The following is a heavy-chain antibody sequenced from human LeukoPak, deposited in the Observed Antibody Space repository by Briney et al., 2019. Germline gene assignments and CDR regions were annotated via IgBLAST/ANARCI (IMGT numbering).Heavy chain of an antibody. D-gene: IGHD6-6*01. J-gene: IGHJ6*02. CDR1: GGTFSSYA. Sequence: SVTVSCKASGGTFSSYAISWVRQAPGQGLEWMGGIIPIFGTANYAQKFQGRVTITADESTSTAYMELSSLRSEDTAVYYRARTVVYSTSSPYYYGMDVWGQGPTVTVSS. V-gene: IGHV1-69*01. CDR2: IIPIFGTA. CDR3: ARTVVYSTSSPYYYGMDV.